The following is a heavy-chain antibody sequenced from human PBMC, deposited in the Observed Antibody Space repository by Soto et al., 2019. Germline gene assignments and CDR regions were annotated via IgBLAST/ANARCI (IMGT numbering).Heavy chain of an antibody. J-gene: IGHJ3*02. Sequence: AASVKVSCKASGYTFTGYYMHWVRQAPGQGLEWMGWINPNSGGTNYAQKFQGWVTMTRDTSISTAYMELSRLRSDDTAVYYCARVGYYDSSGSNAFDIWGQGTMVTVSS. CDR3: ARVGYYDSSGSNAFDI. V-gene: IGHV1-2*04. CDR2: INPNSGGT. CDR1: GYTFTGYY. D-gene: IGHD3-22*01.